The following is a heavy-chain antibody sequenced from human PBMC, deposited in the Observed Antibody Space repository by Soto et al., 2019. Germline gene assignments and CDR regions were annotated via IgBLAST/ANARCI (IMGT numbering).Heavy chain of an antibody. J-gene: IGHJ4*02. Sequence: EVQLLESGGGLAQPGGSLRLSCAASGFTFNPYAMNWVRQAPGRGWEWVSTIRGSGAGTYYADSVKGRFTISRDNSKNTLYLQMNSLRAEDTAVYFCAKGFGISWQYYFDYWGQGTLVTVSS. CDR3: AKGFGISWQYYFDY. D-gene: IGHD6-13*01. CDR1: GFTFNPYA. V-gene: IGHV3-23*01. CDR2: IRGSGAGT.